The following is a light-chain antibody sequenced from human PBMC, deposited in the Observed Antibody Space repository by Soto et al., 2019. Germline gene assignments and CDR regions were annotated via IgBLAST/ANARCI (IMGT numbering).Light chain of an antibody. V-gene: IGKV1-5*03. CDR2: KAS. CDR3: QQYTSDPWT. Sequence: DIQMTQSPSTLYASVGERVTITCRASQSISSWLAWYKQKPGKAPKLLMYKASSLESGVTSSFSGSGSGPEFTRTISSLQPDDFATYYCQQYTSDPWTFGQGNKVEIK. J-gene: IGKJ1*01. CDR1: QSISSW.